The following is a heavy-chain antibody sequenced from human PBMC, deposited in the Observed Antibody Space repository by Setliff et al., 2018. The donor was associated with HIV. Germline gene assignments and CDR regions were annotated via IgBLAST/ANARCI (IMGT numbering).Heavy chain of an antibody. CDR3: ARAPTHYFGNNKSSWPDAFDI. J-gene: IGHJ3*02. D-gene: IGHD3-10*01. CDR1: GGSISNYY. V-gene: IGHV4-59*01. CDR2: ISYTGTT. Sequence: SETLSLTCTVSGGSISNYYWSWIRQPPGKGLEWIGYISYTGTTKYNPSLKSRVTISVDTSKNQFSVRLSSVRAADTAVYYCARAPTHYFGNNKSSWPDAFDIWGLGTMVTVSS.